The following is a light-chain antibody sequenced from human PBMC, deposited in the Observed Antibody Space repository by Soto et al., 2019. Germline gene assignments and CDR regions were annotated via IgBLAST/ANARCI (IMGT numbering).Light chain of an antibody. CDR3: QQSYSTPRT. V-gene: IGKV1-39*01. CDR2: LTS. CDR1: QAISDD. J-gene: IGKJ5*01. Sequence: DIQMTQSPSSLSASVGDSVTITCRASQAISDDLGWYQQRPGKAPQRLIYLTSSLQSGVPSRFSGSGSGTDFTLTISSLQPEDFATYYCQQSYSTPRTFGQGTRLEIK.